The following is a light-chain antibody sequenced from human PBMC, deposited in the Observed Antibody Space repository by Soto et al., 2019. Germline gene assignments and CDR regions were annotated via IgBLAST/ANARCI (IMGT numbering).Light chain of an antibody. CDR2: DAS. Sequence: DRQMTKSPSTLSASVGDTVTITCRARESISIWLAWYQQKPGRAPKLLIYDASILESGVPSRFSGSGSGTEFTLTISSLQPDDFATYYCLQHNSYPPTFGQGTRLEIK. CDR3: LQHNSYPPT. CDR1: ESISIW. J-gene: IGKJ5*01. V-gene: IGKV1-5*01.